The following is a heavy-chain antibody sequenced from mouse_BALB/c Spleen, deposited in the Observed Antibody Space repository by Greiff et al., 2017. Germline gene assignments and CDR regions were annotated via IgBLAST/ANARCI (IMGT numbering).Heavy chain of an antibody. CDR3: ARSEEYDGYFDY. Sequence: QVQLQQPGAELVKPGASVKLSCKASGYTFTSYWMHWVKLRPGQGFEWIGEINPSNGGTNYNGKFKGKATLTADKSSSTAYMQLSSLTSVDSAVYFCARSEEYDGYFDYWGQGTTLTVSS. CDR1: GYTFTSYW. V-gene: IGHV1-53*01. J-gene: IGHJ2*01. CDR2: INPSNGGT. D-gene: IGHD2-3*01.